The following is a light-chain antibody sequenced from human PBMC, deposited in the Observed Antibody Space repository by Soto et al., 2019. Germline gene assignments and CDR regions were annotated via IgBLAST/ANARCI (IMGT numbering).Light chain of an antibody. J-gene: IGKJ1*01. Sequence: EIVMTQSPATLSVSPGGRATLSCRASQTISGTLAWYQQKPGQAPRLLIHGASTRAPGFPARLSGSGSGTDFTLTISSLQSEDFAVYYCQQYDNWPWTFGQGTKVEIK. CDR1: QTISGT. CDR3: QQYDNWPWT. V-gene: IGKV3-15*01. CDR2: GAS.